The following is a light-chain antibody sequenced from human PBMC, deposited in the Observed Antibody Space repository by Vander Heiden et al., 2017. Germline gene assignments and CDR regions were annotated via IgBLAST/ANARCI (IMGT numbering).Light chain of an antibody. V-gene: IGKV2-28*01. CDR2: VAS. Sequence: VMKPSSVSLPLTPGAPSSISGSSSHSLLHSNVYNYLDWYLQKPGQSPQLLIYVASNRASGVPERFSGSGSGTDFTLTISRVQAEDFGVYYCKQALHTPFTFGGGTKVEIK. CDR3: KQALHTPFT. CDR1: HSLLHSNVYNY. J-gene: IGKJ4*01.